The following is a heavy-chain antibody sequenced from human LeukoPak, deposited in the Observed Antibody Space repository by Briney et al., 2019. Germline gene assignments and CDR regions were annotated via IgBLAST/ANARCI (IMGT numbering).Heavy chain of an antibody. CDR1: GESFSGYY. D-gene: IGHD2-2*01. V-gene: IGHV4-34*01. CDR3: ARGVGYCSSTSCPYYFDY. CDR2: INHSGST. J-gene: IGHJ4*02. Sequence: SETLSLTCAVYGESFSGYYWSWIRQPPGKGLEWIGEINHSGSTDYNPSLKSRVTISVDTSKNQFSLKLSSVTAADTAVYYCARGVGYCSSTSCPYYFDYWGQGTLVTVSS.